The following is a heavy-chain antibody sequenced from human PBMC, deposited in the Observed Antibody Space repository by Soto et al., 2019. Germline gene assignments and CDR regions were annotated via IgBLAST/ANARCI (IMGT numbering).Heavy chain of an antibody. J-gene: IGHJ5*02. V-gene: IGHV4-59*01. CDR1: GGSLSRYY. CDR2: IYYSGST. D-gene: IGHD3-22*01. Sequence: SETPSLTCTVPGGSLSRYYWNWIRQPPGKGLEWIGYIYYSGSTNYNPSLKSRVTISVDTSKNQFSLKLSSVTAADTAVYYCARRSGGGLGVYDSSGYYWFDPWGQGTLVTVAS. CDR3: ARRSGGGLGVYDSSGYYWFDP.